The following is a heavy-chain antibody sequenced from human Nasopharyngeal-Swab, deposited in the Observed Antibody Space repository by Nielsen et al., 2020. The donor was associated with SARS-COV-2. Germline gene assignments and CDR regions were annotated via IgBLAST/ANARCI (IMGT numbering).Heavy chain of an antibody. CDR1: GASISSSSYY. CDR3: ARQIWLRFSWFDP. V-gene: IGHV4-39*01. Sequence: SQTLSLTSTVSGASISSSSYYWGWIRQPPGKGLEWIGSIYYSGRTYYNPSLKSRVTISVDTSKNQFSLKLSSVTAADTAVYYCARQIWLRFSWFDPWGQGTLVTVSS. CDR2: IYYSGRT. D-gene: IGHD5-12*01. J-gene: IGHJ5*02.